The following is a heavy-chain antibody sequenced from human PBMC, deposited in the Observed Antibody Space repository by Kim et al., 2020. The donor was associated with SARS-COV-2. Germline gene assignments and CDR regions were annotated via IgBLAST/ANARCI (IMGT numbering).Heavy chain of an antibody. Sequence: PSGGSTSYAQKFQGTVAMTTEPSTSTVYLELSSQRSEDTAVYYCARSGMDVWGQGTTVTVSS. CDR3: ARSGMDV. J-gene: IGHJ6*02. CDR2: PSGGST. V-gene: IGHV1-46*01.